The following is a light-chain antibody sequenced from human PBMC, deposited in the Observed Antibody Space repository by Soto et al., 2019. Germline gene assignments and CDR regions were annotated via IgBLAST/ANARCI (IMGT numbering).Light chain of an antibody. CDR2: AAS. CDR3: QRACGFPIP. Sequence: LGWYQQKPGKAPKLLIYAASSLQSGVPSRFSVCGSGTDYTITVSGLQTADVPTFYCQRACGFPIPFGQGTRLEIK. J-gene: IGKJ5*01. V-gene: IGKV1-12*01.